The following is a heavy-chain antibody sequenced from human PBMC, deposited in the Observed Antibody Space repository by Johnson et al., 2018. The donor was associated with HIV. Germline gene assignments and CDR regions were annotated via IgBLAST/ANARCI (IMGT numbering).Heavy chain of an antibody. CDR1: GFIVSSNY. CDR3: AKDSMNRNDETTDAFDI. V-gene: IGHV3-66*01. D-gene: IGHD1-1*01. CDR2: IYSGGST. J-gene: IGHJ3*02. Sequence: VQLVESGGGLVQPGGSLRLSCVASGFIVSSNYMSWVRQAPGKGLEWVSVIYSGGSTYYADSVKGRFTISRDNSKNTLYLQINSLRAEEKAVYYCAKDSMNRNDETTDAFDIWGQGTMVTVSS.